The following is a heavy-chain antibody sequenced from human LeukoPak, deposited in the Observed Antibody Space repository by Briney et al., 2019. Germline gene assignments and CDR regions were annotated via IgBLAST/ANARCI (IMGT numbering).Heavy chain of an antibody. CDR3: ARVLGYGNYFDY. CDR1: GFTFSSYG. D-gene: IGHD3-16*01. V-gene: IGHV3-33*01. J-gene: IGHJ4*02. Sequence: GGSLRLSCAASGFTFSSYGMHWVHQAPGKGLEWVAVIWYDGSNKYYADSVKGRFTISRDNSKNTLYLQMNSLRAEDTAVYYCARVLGYGNYFDYWGQGTLVTVSS. CDR2: IWYDGSNK.